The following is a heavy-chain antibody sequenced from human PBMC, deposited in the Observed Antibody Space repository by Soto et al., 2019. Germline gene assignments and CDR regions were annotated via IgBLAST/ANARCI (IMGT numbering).Heavy chain of an antibody. Sequence: QVRPQESGPGLVKPSQTLSLTCTVSGGSISSGDYFWSWVRQPPGKGLEWIGYIYYTGSTSYNPSLKSRITMSVDTSKNQFSLKVSSVTAADTAVYFCARDDGYYRLYDYWGQGTLVTVSS. D-gene: IGHD3-3*01. CDR2: IYYTGST. CDR3: ARDDGYYRLYDY. CDR1: GGSISSGDYF. J-gene: IGHJ4*02. V-gene: IGHV4-30-4*01.